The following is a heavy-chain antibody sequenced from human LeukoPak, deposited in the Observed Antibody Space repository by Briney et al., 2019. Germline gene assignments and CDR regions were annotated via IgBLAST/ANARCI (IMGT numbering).Heavy chain of an antibody. V-gene: IGHV4-59*08. Sequence: SETLSLTCTVSGASISAYHWSWIRQPPGKGLEWIGDLFKSGVTSYNASLKSRVTVSVDTSKMQVSLKVSSVTAADAGDYYCARRTPASGMRDVWGQGTTVTVTS. J-gene: IGHJ6*02. CDR3: ARRTPASGMRDV. D-gene: IGHD3-10*01. CDR2: LFKSGVT. CDR1: GASISAYH.